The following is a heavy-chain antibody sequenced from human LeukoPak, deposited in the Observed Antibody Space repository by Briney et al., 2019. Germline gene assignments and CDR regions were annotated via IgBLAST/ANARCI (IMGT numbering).Heavy chain of an antibody. CDR1: GFTFSSYT. Sequence: PGGSLRLSCAASGFTFSSYTMNWVRQAPGKGLVWVSRINLDGSSTRYADSVKGRFTISRDNAKNTLYLQMNSLRAEDTAVYYCARDVRVPFDYWGQGTLVTVSS. J-gene: IGHJ4*02. V-gene: IGHV3-74*01. D-gene: IGHD2-2*01. CDR2: INLDGSST. CDR3: ARDVRVPFDY.